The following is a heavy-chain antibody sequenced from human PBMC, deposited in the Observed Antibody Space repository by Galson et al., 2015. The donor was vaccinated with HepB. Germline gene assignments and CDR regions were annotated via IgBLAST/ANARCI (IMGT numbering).Heavy chain of an antibody. CDR1: GFTFSSYS. V-gene: IGHV3-21*01. D-gene: IGHD2-21*01. CDR2: ISSSSSYI. Sequence: SLRLSCAASGFTFSSYSMNWIRQAPGKGLEWVSSISSSSSYIYYADSVKGRFTISRDNAKNSLYLQMNSLRAEDTAVYYCARSGGRENIVVGKQDLAAFDIWGQGTMVTVSS. J-gene: IGHJ3*02. CDR3: ARSGGRENIVVGKQDLAAFDI.